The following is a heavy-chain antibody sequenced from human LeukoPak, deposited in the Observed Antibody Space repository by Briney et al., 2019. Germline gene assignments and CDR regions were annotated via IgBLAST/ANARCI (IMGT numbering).Heavy chain of an antibody. J-gene: IGHJ4*02. CDR1: GFTFSTYG. CDR3: ARDSNSYGSGATIDY. CDR2: IWYDGSNK. Sequence: GGSLRLSCAASGFTFSTYGMHWVRQAPGKGLEWLTDIWYDGSNKYYTDSVKGRFTISRDNSKNTLYVQMSRQIADDTAVYYCARDSNSYGSGATIDYWGQGTLVTVSS. V-gene: IGHV3-33*01. D-gene: IGHD3-10*01.